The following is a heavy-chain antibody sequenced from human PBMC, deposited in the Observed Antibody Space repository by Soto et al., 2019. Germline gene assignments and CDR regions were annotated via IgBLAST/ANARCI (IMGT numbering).Heavy chain of an antibody. D-gene: IGHD3-3*01. Sequence: GGSLRFSCAASGFTFSSYGMHWVRQAPGKGLEWVAVISYDGSNKYYADSVKGRFTISRDNSKNTLYLQMNSLRAEDTAVYYCARDTTYYDFWSGYLFDYWGQGTLVTVSS. CDR3: ARDTTYYDFWSGYLFDY. CDR2: ISYDGSNK. V-gene: IGHV3-30*03. J-gene: IGHJ4*02. CDR1: GFTFSSYG.